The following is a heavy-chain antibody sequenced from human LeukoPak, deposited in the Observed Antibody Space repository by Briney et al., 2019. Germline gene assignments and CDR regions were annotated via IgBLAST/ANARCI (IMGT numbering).Heavy chain of an antibody. J-gene: IGHJ5*02. CDR2: INHSGST. Sequence: SETLSLTCAVYGGSFSGYYWSWIRQPPGKGLEWIGEINHSGSTNYNPSLKSRVTISVDTSKNQFSLKLSSVTAADTAVYHCARGSTDIVVVPAAVGWFDPWGQGTLVTVSS. CDR3: ARGSTDIVVVPAAVGWFDP. CDR1: GGSFSGYY. V-gene: IGHV4-34*01. D-gene: IGHD2-2*01.